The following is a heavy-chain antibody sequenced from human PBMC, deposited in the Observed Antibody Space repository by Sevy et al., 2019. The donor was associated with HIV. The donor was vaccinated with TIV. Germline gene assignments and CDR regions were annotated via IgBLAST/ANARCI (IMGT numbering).Heavy chain of an antibody. CDR1: EFTFSRYR. V-gene: IGHV3-7*03. D-gene: IGHD2-21*01. J-gene: IGHJ4*02. CDR3: ARARPLGDLDHFDR. Sequence: GGSLRLSCATSEFTFSRYRMTWVRQAPGKGLEWVVYINQDGSQKSYVDSVKGRFTISRDNSKNSLFLQMNSLRAEDTAVYYCARARPLGDLDHFDRWGQGTLVTVSS. CDR2: INQDGSQK.